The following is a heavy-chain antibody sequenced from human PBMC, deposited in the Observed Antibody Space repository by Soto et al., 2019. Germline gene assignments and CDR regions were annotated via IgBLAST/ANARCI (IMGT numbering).Heavy chain of an antibody. V-gene: IGHV3-33*01. Sequence: QVQLVESGGGVVQPGMSLRLSCAASGFTFSGHGMHWVRQAPGKGLEWITLISYDGSIQFYGDSVKGRFTISRDNSKNTLYLQMNSLRAEDTAVYHCARFSGYDNSGAYDLWGQGTLVTVSS. CDR3: ARFSGYDNSGAYDL. CDR1: GFTFSGHG. J-gene: IGHJ4*02. D-gene: IGHD3-22*01. CDR2: ISYDGSIQ.